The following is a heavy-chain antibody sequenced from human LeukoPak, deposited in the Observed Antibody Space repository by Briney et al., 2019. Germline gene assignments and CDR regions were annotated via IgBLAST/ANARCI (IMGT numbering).Heavy chain of an antibody. CDR1: GYTFTGYY. Sequence: ASVKVSCKASGYTFTGYYMHWVRQAPGQGLEWMGWINPSSGGTNYAQKFQGRVTVTRDTSISTAYMDLSRLRSDDTAVYYCARAGVWDYSDSSGYHNAAFDIWGQGTMVTVSS. J-gene: IGHJ3*02. V-gene: IGHV1-2*02. CDR3: ARAGVWDYSDSSGYHNAAFDI. CDR2: INPSSGGT. D-gene: IGHD3-22*01.